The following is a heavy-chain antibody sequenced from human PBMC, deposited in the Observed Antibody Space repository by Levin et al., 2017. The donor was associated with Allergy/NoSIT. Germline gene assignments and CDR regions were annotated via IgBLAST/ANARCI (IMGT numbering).Heavy chain of an antibody. V-gene: IGHV3-23*01. D-gene: IGHD3-3*01. CDR1: GFTFSSYA. CDR2: ISFSGGST. CDR3: AKEEDFWSTRGYFQH. Sequence: PGGSLRLSCAASGFTFSSYAMSWVRQAPGKGLEWVSAISFSGGSTYYADSVKGRFTISRDNSKNTLYLQMNSLRAEDTAVYYCAKEEDFWSTRGYFQHWGQGTLVTVSS. J-gene: IGHJ1*01.